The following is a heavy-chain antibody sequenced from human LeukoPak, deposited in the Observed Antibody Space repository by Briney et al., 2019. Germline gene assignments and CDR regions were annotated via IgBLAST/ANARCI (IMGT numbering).Heavy chain of an antibody. V-gene: IGHV3-23*01. CDR3: ARRNY. J-gene: IGHJ4*02. Sequence: GGSLRLSCAASGFTFSNYGMSWVRQAPGKGLEEVSLIGATGVDTYYADSVKGRFIISRDNSKNIVYLQMKSLRAEDTAVYYCARRNYWGQGTLVTVSS. CDR1: GFTFSNYG. CDR2: IGATGVDT.